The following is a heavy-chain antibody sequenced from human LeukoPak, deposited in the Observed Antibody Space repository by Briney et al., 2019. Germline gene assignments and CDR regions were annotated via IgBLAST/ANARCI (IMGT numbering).Heavy chain of an antibody. CDR3: ARSAAAGFSYYSYYLDV. V-gene: IGHV3-74*01. CDR2: INSDGSST. CDR1: GFTISSYW. D-gene: IGHD6-13*01. Sequence: GGSLRLSCAASGFTISSYWLHWVRQPPGKGLVWVSRINSDGSSTTYADSVKGRFTISRDNAKNTLYLQMNSLSAEDTAVYYCARSAAAGFSYYSYYLDVWGKGTTVTIFS. J-gene: IGHJ6*03.